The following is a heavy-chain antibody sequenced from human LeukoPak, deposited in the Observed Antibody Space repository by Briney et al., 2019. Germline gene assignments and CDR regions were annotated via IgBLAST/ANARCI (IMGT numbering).Heavy chain of an antibody. J-gene: IGHJ4*02. CDR3: AKAGRGLVVPAAGIDY. CDR1: GFTFSSYG. D-gene: IGHD2-2*01. V-gene: IGHV3-30*18. Sequence: AGGSLRLSCAASGFTFSSYGMHWVRQAPGKGLEWVAVISYDGSNKYYADSVKGRFTISRDNSKNTLYLQMNSLRAEDTAVYYCAKAGRGLVVPAAGIDYWGQGTLVTVSS. CDR2: ISYDGSNK.